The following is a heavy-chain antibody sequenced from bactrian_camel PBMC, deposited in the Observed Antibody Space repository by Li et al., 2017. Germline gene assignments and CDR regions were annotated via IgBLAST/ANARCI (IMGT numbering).Heavy chain of an antibody. CDR2: IDSDGTT. V-gene: IGHV3S10*01. Sequence: DVQLVESGGGSVQAGGSLRLSCAVSGYTYSTYCMGWFRQAPGKEREGVAQIDSDGTTEYTDSVKGRFTISPDHAKETVYLEMNSLKPEDTAVYYCAVEQGERIPCKLPPSYYWGQGTQVTVS. J-gene: IGHJ4*01. CDR3: AVEQGERIPCKLPPSYY. D-gene: IGHD1*01. CDR1: GYTYSTYC.